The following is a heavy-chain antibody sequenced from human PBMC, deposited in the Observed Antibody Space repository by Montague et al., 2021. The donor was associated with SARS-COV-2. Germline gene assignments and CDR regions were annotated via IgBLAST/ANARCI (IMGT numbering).Heavy chain of an antibody. V-gene: IGHV4-34*01. CDR2: INNSGYT. CDR3: ASAPRYSFGFWAY. CDR1: GASSSNYY. D-gene: IGHD5-12*01. Sequence: SETLSLTCAVYGASSSNYYWSWIRQSPGKGLGWVGVINNSGYTDYNPSLESRLTISLDSSKKQFSLKMTSVTAADTAMYYCASAPRYSFGFWAYWGQGTLVSVSS. J-gene: IGHJ4*02.